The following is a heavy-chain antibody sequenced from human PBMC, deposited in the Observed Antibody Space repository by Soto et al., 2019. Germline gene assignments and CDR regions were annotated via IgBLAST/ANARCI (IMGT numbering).Heavy chain of an antibody. CDR3: ARAFEEAGTTYYYYYCTDV. J-gene: IGHJ6*03. V-gene: IGHV4-34*01. D-gene: IGHD1-1*01. CDR2: INHSGST. CDR1: GGSFSGYY. Sequence: QVQLEQWGAGLLKPSETLSLTCAVYGGSFSGYYWSWIRQPPGKGLEWIGEINHSGSTNYNPSLKSRITISVDTSKNQSSLNLRSVTAAYTTVYYCARAFEEAGTTYYYYYCTDVWGRGTTVTVAS.